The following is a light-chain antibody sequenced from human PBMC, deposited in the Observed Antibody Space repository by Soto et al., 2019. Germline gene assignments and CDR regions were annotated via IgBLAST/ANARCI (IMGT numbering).Light chain of an antibody. Sequence: QSVLTQPASVSGSPEQSIAISCTGSSSDIGIYKYVSWYQQHPGKVPKLIIYEVTNRPSGVSNRFSGSKSGNTASLTISGLQAEDEADYYCSSYTTSSTRVFGTGTKVTVL. CDR2: EVT. CDR1: SSDIGIYKY. J-gene: IGLJ1*01. V-gene: IGLV2-14*01. CDR3: SSYTTSSTRV.